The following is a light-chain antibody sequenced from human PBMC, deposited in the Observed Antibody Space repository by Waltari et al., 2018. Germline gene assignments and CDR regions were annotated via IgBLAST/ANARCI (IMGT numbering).Light chain of an antibody. CDR3: NTRDISGDHLV. J-gene: IGLJ1*01. CDR1: GLRTCY. Sequence: SSEMTQDHAVSVALGQTVTITCQGGGLRTCYANRYQQKPGQAPLLVIYDGDNRPSGIPDRFSGSRSGNTASLTISGAQAEDEADYYCNTRDISGDHLVFGSGTKVTVL. V-gene: IGLV3-19*01. CDR2: DGD.